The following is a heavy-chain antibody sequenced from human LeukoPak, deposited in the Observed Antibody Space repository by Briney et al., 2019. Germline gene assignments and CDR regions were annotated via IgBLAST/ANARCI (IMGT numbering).Heavy chain of an antibody. CDR2: MNPNSGNT. D-gene: IGHD1-26*01. J-gene: IGHJ4*02. V-gene: IGHV1-8*03. CDR1: GYTFTSYD. Sequence: ASVKVSCKASGYTFTSYDINWVRQATGQGLEWMGWMNPNSGNTGYAQKFQGRVTITRNTSISTAYMELSSLRSEDTAVYYCARERNSGSYSPSPLDYWGQGTLVTVSS. CDR3: ARERNSGSYSPSPLDY.